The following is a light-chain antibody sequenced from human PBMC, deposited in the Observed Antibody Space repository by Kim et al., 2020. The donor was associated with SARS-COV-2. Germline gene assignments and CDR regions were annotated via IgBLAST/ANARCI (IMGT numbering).Light chain of an antibody. Sequence: EIVLTKFPATLSLSPGETATLSCRASQSVSNFLAWYQQKPGQAPRLLIYDASNRAPGIPARFSGSGSGTDFTLTISSLEPEDFAVYYCQQRTNWPPFTFGQGTKLEI. CDR1: QSVSNF. V-gene: IGKV3-11*01. J-gene: IGKJ2*01. CDR2: DAS. CDR3: QQRTNWPPFT.